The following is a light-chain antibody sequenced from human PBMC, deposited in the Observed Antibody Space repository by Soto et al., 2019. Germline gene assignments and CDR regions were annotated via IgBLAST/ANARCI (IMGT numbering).Light chain of an antibody. CDR2: EVS. Sequence: QSVLTQPPCASGSPGQSVTISCTGSSSGVGNSYYVSWYQQHPGKAPKPILFEVSKRPSGVPDRFSGSKSGNTASLTVSGLLPEDEADYYCGSYGGSNNFVFGGGTKLTVL. J-gene: IGLJ2*01. CDR3: GSYGGSNNFV. V-gene: IGLV2-8*01. CDR1: SSGVGNSYY.